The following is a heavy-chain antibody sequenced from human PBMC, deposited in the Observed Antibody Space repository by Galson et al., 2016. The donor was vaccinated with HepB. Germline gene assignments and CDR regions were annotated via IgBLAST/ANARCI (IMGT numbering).Heavy chain of an antibody. D-gene: IGHD3-9*01. CDR1: GFTFGDFP. CDR3: VKRLLTGYFFDF. V-gene: IGHV3-64D*06. CDR2: ISSSGDNT. Sequence: SLRLSCAASGFTFGDFPMHWVRQAPGKGLQYVSAISSSGDNTYYAESVKGRFVISRDNAKGTLFLQMSSLRPEDTAVYFCVKRLLTGYFFDFWGQGSLVIVSS. J-gene: IGHJ4*02.